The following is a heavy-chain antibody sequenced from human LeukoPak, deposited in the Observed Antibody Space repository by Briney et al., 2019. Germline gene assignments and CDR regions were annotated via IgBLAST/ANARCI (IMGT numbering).Heavy chain of an antibody. J-gene: IGHJ4*02. V-gene: IGHV3-23*01. Sequence: GGSLRLSCAASGFTFSSYAMSWVRQAPGKGLEWVSAISGSGGSTYYADSVKGRFTISRDNSKNTLYLQMNSLRAEDTAVYYCAREVLRYFDWLSDFDYWGQGTLVTVSS. CDR2: ISGSGGST. CDR3: AREVLRYFDWLSDFDY. D-gene: IGHD3-9*01. CDR1: GFTFSSYA.